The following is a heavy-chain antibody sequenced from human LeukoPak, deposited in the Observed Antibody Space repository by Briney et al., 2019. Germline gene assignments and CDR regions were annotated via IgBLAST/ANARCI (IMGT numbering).Heavy chain of an antibody. V-gene: IGHV3-30*02. D-gene: IGHD3-22*01. CDR1: GFTFSSYG. J-gene: IGHJ4*02. Sequence: PGGSLRLSCAASGFTFSSYGIHWVRQAPGKGLEWVAFMRYDGSNKYYADSVKGRFTISRDNSKNTLYLQMNGLRAEDTAVYYCAGGDTSGYYYAGFEYWGQGTLVTVSS. CDR2: MRYDGSNK. CDR3: AGGDTSGYYYAGFEY.